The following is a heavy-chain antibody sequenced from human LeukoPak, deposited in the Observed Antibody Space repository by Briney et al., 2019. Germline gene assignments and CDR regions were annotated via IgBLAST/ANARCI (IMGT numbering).Heavy chain of an antibody. Sequence: SETLSLTCTVSGGSISSSSYYWGWIRQPPGKGLEWIGSIYYSGSTYYNPSLKSRVTISVDTSKNQFSLKLSSVTAADTAVYYCARELPGWFDPWGQGTLVTVSS. CDR2: IYYSGST. V-gene: IGHV4-39*07. CDR3: ARELPGWFDP. D-gene: IGHD2-15*01. CDR1: GGSISSSSYY. J-gene: IGHJ5*02.